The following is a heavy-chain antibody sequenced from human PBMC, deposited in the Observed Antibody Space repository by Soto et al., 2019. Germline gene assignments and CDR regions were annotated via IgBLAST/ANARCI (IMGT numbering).Heavy chain of an antibody. V-gene: IGHV3-7*01. CDR2: IKQNGAET. Sequence: GSLRLSCAASGFTFGRHWMSWVRQAPGKGLEWVANIKQNGAETYYAHPVQGRFTISRDNIKIILYLQMSGLRGDDTAVYSCARVPYDSTGYFNDYWGQGTLVTVPQ. D-gene: IGHD3-22*01. J-gene: IGHJ4*02. CDR1: GFTFGRHW. CDR3: ARVPYDSTGYFNDY.